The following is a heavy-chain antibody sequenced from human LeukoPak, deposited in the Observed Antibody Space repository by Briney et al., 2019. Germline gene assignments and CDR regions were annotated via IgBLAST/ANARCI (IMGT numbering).Heavy chain of an antibody. Sequence: GGSLRLSCAASGFTFSSYGMHWVRQAPGKGLEWVAVISYDGSNKYYADSVKGRFTISRDNSKNTPYLQMNSLRAEDTAVYYCAKSWLRRLIDYWGQGTLVTVSS. CDR1: GFTFSSYG. D-gene: IGHD5-12*01. CDR3: AKSWLRRLIDY. J-gene: IGHJ4*02. V-gene: IGHV3-30*18. CDR2: ISYDGSNK.